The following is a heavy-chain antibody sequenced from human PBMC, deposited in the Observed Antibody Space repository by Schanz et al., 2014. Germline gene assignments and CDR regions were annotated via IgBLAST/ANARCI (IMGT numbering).Heavy chain of an antibody. CDR1: GFTFSSYG. V-gene: IGHV3-30*18. J-gene: IGHJ4*02. Sequence: QVQLVESGGGVVQPGRSLRLSCAAYGFTFSSYGMHWVRQAPGKGLEWVAAMSYDGSIKYYGDSVKGRFTISRDNSKNTLYLHMNTLRSEDTAVYYCAKDSTHIDIVLVPTAIDSWGQGTLVTVSS. CDR2: MSYDGSIK. D-gene: IGHD2-2*01. CDR3: AKDSTHIDIVLVPTAIDS.